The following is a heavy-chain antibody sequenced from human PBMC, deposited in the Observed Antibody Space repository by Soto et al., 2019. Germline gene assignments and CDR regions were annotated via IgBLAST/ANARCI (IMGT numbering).Heavy chain of an antibody. Sequence: PGESLKISCKGSGYSFTHYWVGWVRQMPGKGLEWMGILYPGDSDSRYSPSFQGQVTISVDKSISTAYLQWSSLRATDTAMYYCARHAQLSGYYFDFWGQGTLVTV. D-gene: IGHD3-9*01. J-gene: IGHJ4*02. CDR2: LYPGDSDS. V-gene: IGHV5-51*01. CDR1: GYSFTHYW. CDR3: ARHAQLSGYYFDF.